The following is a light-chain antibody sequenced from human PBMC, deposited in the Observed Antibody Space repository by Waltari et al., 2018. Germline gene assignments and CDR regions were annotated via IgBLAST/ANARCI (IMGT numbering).Light chain of an antibody. V-gene: IGLV3-19*01. J-gene: IGLJ2*01. CDR1: RPRSYY. CDR2: GKN. Sequence: SSELTQDPAVSVALGQTVRITCQGDRPRSYYASWYQQKAGQAPVLVIYGKNSRPAGSPDRFSGSTSGNTASLTITGAQAEDEADYYCNSRDRSGNYLGVFGGGTKLTVL. CDR3: NSRDRSGNYLGV.